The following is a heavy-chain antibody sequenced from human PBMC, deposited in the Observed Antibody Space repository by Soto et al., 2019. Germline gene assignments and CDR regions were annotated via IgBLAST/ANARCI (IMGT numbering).Heavy chain of an antibody. CDR1: GFTFSSYG. J-gene: IGHJ4*02. D-gene: IGHD6-13*01. CDR2: ISYDGSNK. V-gene: IGHV3-30*18. Sequence: HPGGSLRLSCAASGFTFSSYGMHWVRQAPGKGLEWVAVISYDGSNKYYADSVKGRFTISRDNSKNTLYLQMNSLRAEDTAVYYCAKARLPYSSSWDSLLFDYWGQGTLVTVSS. CDR3: AKARLPYSSSWDSLLFDY.